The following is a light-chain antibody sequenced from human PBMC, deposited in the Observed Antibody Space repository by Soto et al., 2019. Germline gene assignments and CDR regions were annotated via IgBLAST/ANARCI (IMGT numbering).Light chain of an antibody. V-gene: IGKV1-39*01. CDR2: AAS. CDR1: QSISSY. J-gene: IGKJ1*01. CDR3: QQSYSGPPT. Sequence: DIQMTQSPSPLSACAGNIVTITCGASQSISSYLNWYQQKPGKAPKLLIYAASSLEGGVPSRFSGSGSGTEFTLTINSLQPEDSATYYCQQSYSGPPTFGQGTKVDIK.